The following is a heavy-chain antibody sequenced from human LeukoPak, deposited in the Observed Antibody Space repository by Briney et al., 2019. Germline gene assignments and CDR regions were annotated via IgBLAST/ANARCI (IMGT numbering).Heavy chain of an antibody. CDR2: INPSGGST. CDR1: GYTFTSYY. D-gene: IGHD3-3*01. Sequence: ASVKVSCKASGYTFTSYYMHWERQAPGQGLEWMGMINPSGGSTTYAQRFHGRLTMTRDTSTSTVYMELSSLRSEDTAVYYCARGPILLRFLDVWGQGTTVTVSS. V-gene: IGHV1-46*01. CDR3: ARGPILLRFLDV. J-gene: IGHJ6*02.